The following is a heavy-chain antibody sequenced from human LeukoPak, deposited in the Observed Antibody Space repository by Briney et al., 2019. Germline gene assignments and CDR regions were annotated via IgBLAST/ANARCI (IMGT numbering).Heavy chain of an antibody. D-gene: IGHD1-7*01. V-gene: IGHV3-15*01. J-gene: IGHJ5*02. Sequence: GGSLRLSCAASGFTFSNAWVSWVRQAPGKGLEWVGRIKSKADGGTTDYAAPVKGRFSISRDDSKNTLYLQMNSLKTEDTAVYYCTTKLELPEWFDPWGQGILVTVSS. CDR1: GFTFSNAW. CDR3: TTKLELPEWFDP. CDR2: IKSKADGGTT.